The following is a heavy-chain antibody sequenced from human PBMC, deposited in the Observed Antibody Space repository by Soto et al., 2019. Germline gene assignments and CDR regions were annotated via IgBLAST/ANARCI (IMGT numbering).Heavy chain of an antibody. J-gene: IGHJ4*02. CDR2: VYHSGSI. V-gene: IGHV4-4*02. D-gene: IGHD1-1*01. CDR1: SGSISTRNW. CDR3: ARGTGTTESPYDS. Sequence: QVQLQESGPGLVKPSETLSLTCTVSSGSISTRNWWSWVRQSPGKGLEWIGEVYHSGSINYRPSFTSLLTISVDKSKNQFSLKLRSVTAADTAVYYCARGTGTTESPYDSWGQGTLVTVSS.